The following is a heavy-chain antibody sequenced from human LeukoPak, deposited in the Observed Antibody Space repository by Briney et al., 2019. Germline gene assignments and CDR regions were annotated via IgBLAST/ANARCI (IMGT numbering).Heavy chain of an antibody. CDR3: AKDYYYDSSGYSQAFDY. D-gene: IGHD3-22*01. CDR1: GFTFSSYA. J-gene: IGHJ4*02. Sequence: GESLKISCAASGFTFSSYAMSWVRQAPGKGLEWVSAISGSGGSTYYADSVKGRFTISRDNSKNTLYLQMNSLRAEDTAVYYCAKDYYYDSSGYSQAFDYWGQGTLVTVSS. V-gene: IGHV3-23*01. CDR2: ISGSGGST.